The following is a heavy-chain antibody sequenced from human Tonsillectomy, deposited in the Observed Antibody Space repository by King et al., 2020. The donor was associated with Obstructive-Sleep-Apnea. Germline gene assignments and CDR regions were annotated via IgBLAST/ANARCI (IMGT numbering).Heavy chain of an antibody. D-gene: IGHD4-23*01. CDR1: GFTFGDYA. CDR3: TRYGGSADY. Sequence: VQLVESGGGLVQPGRSLRLSCTASGFTFGDYAMSWFRQAPGKGLEWVGFSRSKVYGGTTQYAASVQGRFTISRDDSKSIAYLQVNSLKTEDTAVYYCTRYGGSADYWGQGTLVTVSS. CDR2: SRSKVYGGTT. J-gene: IGHJ4*02. V-gene: IGHV3-49*03.